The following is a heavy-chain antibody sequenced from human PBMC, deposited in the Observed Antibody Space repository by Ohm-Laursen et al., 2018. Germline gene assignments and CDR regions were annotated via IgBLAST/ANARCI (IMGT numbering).Heavy chain of an antibody. Sequence: ASVKVSCKASGYTFTDYYMHWVRQAPGQGLEWMGWINPNTGATDYVQKFQGRVTLTRDTSISTAYMELSSLRSDDTAVYYCARREQLFKPWELLVRGPNGYSYKSMDVWGHGTTVTVSS. CDR2: INPNTGAT. CDR3: ARREQLFKPWELLVRGPNGYSYKSMDV. J-gene: IGHJ6*02. V-gene: IGHV1-2*02. CDR1: GYTFTDYY. D-gene: IGHD1-26*01.